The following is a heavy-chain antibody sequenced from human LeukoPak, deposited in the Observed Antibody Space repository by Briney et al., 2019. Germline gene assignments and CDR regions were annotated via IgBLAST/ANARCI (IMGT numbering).Heavy chain of an antibody. Sequence: PQTLSLTCTVSGGSISSGGYYWGWIRHHPGKGLEWVGYIYYSGSTYYNPSLKSRVTISVDTSKNQFSLKLSSVTAADTAVYYCARAIGYSGYDRPFDYWGQGTLVTVSS. CDR1: GGSISSGGYY. J-gene: IGHJ4*02. V-gene: IGHV4-31*03. D-gene: IGHD5-12*01. CDR2: IYYSGST. CDR3: ARAIGYSGYDRPFDY.